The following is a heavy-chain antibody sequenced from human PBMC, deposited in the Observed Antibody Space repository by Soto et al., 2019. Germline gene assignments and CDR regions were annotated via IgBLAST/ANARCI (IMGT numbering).Heavy chain of an antibody. CDR3: AKDPSTSNPPSWAY. V-gene: IGHV3-23*01. J-gene: IGHJ4*02. D-gene: IGHD2-2*01. Sequence: EVQLLESGGGLVQPGGSLRLSCAASGFTFSSYAMSCVRQAPGKGLEWVSTIFGSAYYADSVKGRFTISRDNSKNTLYLQMNSLRAEDTAVYYCAKDPSTSNPPSWAYWGQGTLVTVSS. CDR1: GFTFSSYA. CDR2: IFGSA.